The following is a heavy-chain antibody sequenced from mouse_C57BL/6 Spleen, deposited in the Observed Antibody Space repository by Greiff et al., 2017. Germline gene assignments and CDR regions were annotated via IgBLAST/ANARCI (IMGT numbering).Heavy chain of an antibody. J-gene: IGHJ2*01. D-gene: IGHD1-1*01. CDR3: AREVYCSSYYFDY. V-gene: IGHV1-81*01. CDR2: IYPRSGNT. Sequence: QVQLKQSGAELARPGASVKLSCTASGYTFTSYGISWVKQRTGQGLEWIGEIYPRSGNTYYNEKFKGKATLTADKSSSTAYMELRSLTSEDSAVSFCAREVYCSSYYFDYWGQGTTLTVSA. CDR1: GYTFTSYG.